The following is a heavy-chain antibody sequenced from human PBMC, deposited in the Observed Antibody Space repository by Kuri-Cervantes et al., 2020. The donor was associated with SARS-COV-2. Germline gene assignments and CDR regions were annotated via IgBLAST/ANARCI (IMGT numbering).Heavy chain of an antibody. D-gene: IGHD3-3*01. CDR3: ARGNFPPYDFWSGYYTYYFDY. CDR2: IIPIFGTA. V-gene: IGHV1-69*13. J-gene: IGHJ4*02. CDR1: GGTFSSYA. Sequence: SVKVSCKASGGTFSSYAISWVRQAPGQGLEWMGGIIPIFGTANYAQKFQGRVTITADESTSTAYMELSSLRSDDTAVYYCARGNFPPYDFWSGYYTYYFDYWGQGTLVTVSS.